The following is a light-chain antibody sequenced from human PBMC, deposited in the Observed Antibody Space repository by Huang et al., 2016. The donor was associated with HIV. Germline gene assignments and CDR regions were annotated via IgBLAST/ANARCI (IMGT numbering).Light chain of an antibody. V-gene: IGKV1-9*01. J-gene: IGKJ3*01. CDR2: AAS. CDR1: QGIGRY. Sequence: IQLTQSPSSLSASLGDRVTITCRASQGIGRYLVWYQQKPGKAPKLLIYAASTLQRGVPSRFSGSGSGTDFTLTIGSLQPEDFATYYCQQLKTYPITFGPGTQVDIK. CDR3: QQLKTYPIT.